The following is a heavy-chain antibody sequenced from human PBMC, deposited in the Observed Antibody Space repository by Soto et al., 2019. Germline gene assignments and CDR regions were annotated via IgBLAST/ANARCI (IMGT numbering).Heavy chain of an antibody. CDR2: IYYSGST. J-gene: IGHJ2*01. Sequence: QVQLQESGPGLVKPSETLSLTCTVSGGSISSYYWSWIRQPPGKGLEWIGYIYYSGSTNYNPSLKSRVTISLDTSKNQFALKLSSVTAAYTAVYYCARGVTVRGVNRYWYFDLWGRGTLVTVSS. D-gene: IGHD3-10*01. V-gene: IGHV4-59*01. CDR1: GGSISSYY. CDR3: ARGVTVRGVNRYWYFDL.